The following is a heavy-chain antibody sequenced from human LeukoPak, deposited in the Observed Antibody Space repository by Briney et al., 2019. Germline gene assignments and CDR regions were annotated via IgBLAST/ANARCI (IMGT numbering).Heavy chain of an antibody. CDR3: ARETSRWSGFDY. CDR2: IYYSGST. Sequence: SETLSLTCTVSGGSISSNYWSWIRQPPGKGLEWIGYIYYSGSTKYNPSLKSRVTISVDTSKNQFSLKLRSVTAADTAVYYCARETSRWSGFDYWGQGTLVTVSS. D-gene: IGHD3-10*01. CDR1: GGSISSNY. V-gene: IGHV4-59*01. J-gene: IGHJ4*02.